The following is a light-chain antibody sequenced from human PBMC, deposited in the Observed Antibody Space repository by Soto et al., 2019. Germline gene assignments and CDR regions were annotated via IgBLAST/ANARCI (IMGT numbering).Light chain of an antibody. CDR1: QSVSSY. Sequence: EIVLTQSPATLSLSPGERATLTCRASQSVSSYLAWYQQKPGQAPRLLIYDASNRATGIPARFSGSGSGTDFTLTISSLEPEDFGVYYCQQRSNWPGTFGQGTKLEI. CDR2: DAS. CDR3: QQRSNWPGT. V-gene: IGKV3-11*01. J-gene: IGKJ2*01.